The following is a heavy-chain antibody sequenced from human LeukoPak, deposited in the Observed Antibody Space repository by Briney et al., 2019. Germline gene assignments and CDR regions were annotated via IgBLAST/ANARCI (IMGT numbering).Heavy chain of an antibody. V-gene: IGHV1-69*04. CDR3: ARENYSSSWANWFDP. D-gene: IGHD6-13*01. CDR2: IIPIFGIA. CDR1: GGTFSSYA. Sequence: ASVNLSCKASGGTFSSYAISWVRQAPGQGLEWMGRIIPIFGIANYAQKFQGRVTITADKSTSTAYMELSSLRSEDTAVYYCARENYSSSWANWFDPWGQGTLVTVSS. J-gene: IGHJ5*02.